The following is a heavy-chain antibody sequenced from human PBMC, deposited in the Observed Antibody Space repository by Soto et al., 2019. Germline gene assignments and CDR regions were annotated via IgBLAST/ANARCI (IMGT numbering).Heavy chain of an antibody. Sequence: QVQLVQSGAEVKKPGASVTVSCKTSGYTFSNYGINWVRQAPGQGLEWMGWISRYNGNTNYAQTVQGRVTMTTDTSTGTVYMELRSLKSDDTAIYYCSRFIMVGGWFDPNYYHGMDVWGPGTTVPVSS. CDR3: SRFIMVGGWFDPNYYHGMDV. V-gene: IGHV1-18*01. CDR1: GYTFSNYG. J-gene: IGHJ6*02. D-gene: IGHD6-19*01. CDR2: ISRYNGNT.